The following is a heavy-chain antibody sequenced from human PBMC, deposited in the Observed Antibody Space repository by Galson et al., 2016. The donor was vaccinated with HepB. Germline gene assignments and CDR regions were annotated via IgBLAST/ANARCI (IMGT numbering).Heavy chain of an antibody. D-gene: IGHD2-8*02. CDR2: LYYSVAT. CDR3: AGGDTGGLDY. Sequence: SETLSLTCTVSGGSINSYYSSWIRHSPGTGLEWVRYLYYSVATNYNPSLPTRVTIPRDTSKQQFSLRLTSVTAADTAVYYCAGGDTGGLDYWGQGSLVTVSS. V-gene: IGHV4-59*01. CDR1: GGSINSYY. J-gene: IGHJ4*02.